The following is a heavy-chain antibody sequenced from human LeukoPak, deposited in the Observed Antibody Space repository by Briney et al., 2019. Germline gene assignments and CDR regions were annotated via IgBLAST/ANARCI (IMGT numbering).Heavy chain of an antibody. CDR2: ISYDGSNK. CDR1: GFTFRSYG. Sequence: PGGSLRLSCAASGFTFRSYGMHWVRQAPGKGLEWVAVISYDGSNKYYADSVKGRFTISRDNSKNTLYLQMNSLRAEDTAVYYCARTTVTTEDYWGQGTLVTVSS. V-gene: IGHV3-30*03. CDR3: ARTTVTTEDY. D-gene: IGHD4-17*01. J-gene: IGHJ4*02.